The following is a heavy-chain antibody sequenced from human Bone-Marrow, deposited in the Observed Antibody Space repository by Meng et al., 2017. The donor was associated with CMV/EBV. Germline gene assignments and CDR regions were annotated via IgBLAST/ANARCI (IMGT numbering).Heavy chain of an antibody. CDR1: GFTFSTYG. V-gene: IGHV3-30*02. CDR3: AKDQGVYDSSGYYPLGFDY. D-gene: IGHD3-22*01. J-gene: IGHJ4*02. Sequence: LSLTCAASGFTFSTYGMHWVRQAPGKGLEWVAIIWYDGSNKYYADSVKGRFTISRDNSKNTLYLQMNSLRAEDTAVYYCAKDQGVYDSSGYYPLGFDYWGQGTLVTVSS. CDR2: IWYDGSNK.